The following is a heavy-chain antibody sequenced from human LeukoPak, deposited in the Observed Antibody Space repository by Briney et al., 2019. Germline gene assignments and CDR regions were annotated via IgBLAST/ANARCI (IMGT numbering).Heavy chain of an antibody. CDR2: LYYSGST. CDR3: ARANMIISAFDF. J-gene: IGHJ3*01. Sequence: SETLSLTCTVSGGSTSSYYWSWIRQPPAKGLEWIGSLYYSGSTNSNPSLKTRVTMSVDTYKNRFSLNLSSMTAADTAVYYCARANMIISAFDFWGQGTMVTVSS. CDR1: GGSTSSYY. V-gene: IGHV4-59*01. D-gene: IGHD3-16*01.